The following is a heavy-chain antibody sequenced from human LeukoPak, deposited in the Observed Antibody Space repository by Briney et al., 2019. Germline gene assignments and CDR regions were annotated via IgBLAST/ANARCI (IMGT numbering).Heavy chain of an antibody. CDR3: ARGPTYYDFWGGYYTIEVDFDY. CDR2: IYHSGST. J-gene: IGHJ4*02. V-gene: IGHV4-38-2*02. Sequence: SETLSLTCTVSGYSISSGYYWGWIRQPPGKGLEWIGSIYHSGSTYYNPSLKSRVTISVDTSKNQFSLKLSSVTAADTAVYYCARGPTYYDFWGGYYTIEVDFDYWGQGTLVTVSS. CDR1: GYSISSGYY. D-gene: IGHD3-3*01.